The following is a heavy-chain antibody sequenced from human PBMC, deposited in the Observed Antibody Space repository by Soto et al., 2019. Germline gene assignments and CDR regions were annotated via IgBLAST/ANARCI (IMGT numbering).Heavy chain of an antibody. V-gene: IGHV4-61*01. J-gene: IGHJ6*02. CDR1: GGSVSSGSYY. Sequence: SETLSLTCTVSGGSVSSGSYYWSWIRQPPGKGLEWIGYIYYSGSTNYNPSLKSRVTISVDTSKNQFSLKLSSVTAADTAVYYCARGKDYYGSGSYYFGYNYGMDVWGQGTTVTVSS. CDR3: ARGKDYYGSGSYYFGYNYGMDV. CDR2: IYYSGST. D-gene: IGHD3-10*01.